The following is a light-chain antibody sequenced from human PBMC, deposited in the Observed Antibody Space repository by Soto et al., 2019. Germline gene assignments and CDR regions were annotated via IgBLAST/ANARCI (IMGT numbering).Light chain of an antibody. CDR3: SSFVGSNRVV. V-gene: IGLV2-8*01. J-gene: IGLJ2*01. CDR1: SSDVGGYNY. CDR2: EVN. Sequence: QSVLTQPPSASGSPGQSVTISCTGTSSDVGGYNYVSWYQQHPGKAPKLMIYEVNKRPSGVPDRFSGSKSGNTASLTVSGLQAEDEADYYCSSFVGSNRVVFGGGTKLTLL.